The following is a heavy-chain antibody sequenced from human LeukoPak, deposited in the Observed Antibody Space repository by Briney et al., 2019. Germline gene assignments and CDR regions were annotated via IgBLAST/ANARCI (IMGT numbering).Heavy chain of an antibody. CDR3: AKWPEGATPKFHY. D-gene: IGHD1-26*01. V-gene: IGHV3-23*01. Sequence: GGSLRLSCSASGFTFSTYAMSWVRQAPGKGLEWVSTISGSGGVTYYPDSVRGRFTISRNNSKNTLHLQMDHLRAEDTAIYYCAKWPEGATPKFHYWGQGTLVTVSS. J-gene: IGHJ4*02. CDR1: GFTFSTYA. CDR2: ISGSGGVT.